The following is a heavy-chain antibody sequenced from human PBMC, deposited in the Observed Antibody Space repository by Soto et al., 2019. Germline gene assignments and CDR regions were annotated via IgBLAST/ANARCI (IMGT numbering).Heavy chain of an antibody. J-gene: IGHJ4*02. V-gene: IGHV1-69*13. Sequence: ASVKVSCKASGGTFSSYAISWVRQAPGQGLEWMGGIIPIFGTANYAQKFQGRVTITADESTSTAYMELSSLRSEDTAVYYCARDRRYYYDSSGRRAAYFDYWGQGTLVTVSS. CDR3: ARDRRYYYDSSGRRAAYFDY. CDR1: GGTFSSYA. D-gene: IGHD3-22*01. CDR2: IIPIFGTA.